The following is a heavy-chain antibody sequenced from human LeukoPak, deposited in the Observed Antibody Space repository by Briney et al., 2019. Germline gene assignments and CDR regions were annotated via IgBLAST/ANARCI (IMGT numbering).Heavy chain of an antibody. CDR2: IYTSGST. CDR3: ARARVGVVSSLGYYYYYYMDV. CDR1: GGSISSGSYY. V-gene: IGHV4-61*02. Sequence: SETLSLTYTVSGGSISSGSYYWSWIRQPAGKGLEWIGRIYTSGSTNYNPSLKSRVTISVDTSKNQFSLKLSSVTAADTAAYYCARARVGVVSSLGYYYYYYMDVWGKGTTVTVSS. J-gene: IGHJ6*03. D-gene: IGHD3-3*01.